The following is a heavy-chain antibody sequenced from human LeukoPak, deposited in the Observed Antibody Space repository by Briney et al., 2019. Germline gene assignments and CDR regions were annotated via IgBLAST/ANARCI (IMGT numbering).Heavy chain of an antibody. Sequence: SETLSLTCTVSGGSISSSSYYWGWIRQPPGKGLEWFGSIYYSGSTYYNPSLKSRVTISVDTSKSHYTLKLSSVTAADTAVYYCARRYGAGSLQYYFDYWGQGTLVTVSS. CDR3: ARRYGAGSLQYYFDY. CDR2: IYYSGST. CDR1: GGSISSSSYY. J-gene: IGHJ4*02. V-gene: IGHV4-39*02. D-gene: IGHD3-10*01.